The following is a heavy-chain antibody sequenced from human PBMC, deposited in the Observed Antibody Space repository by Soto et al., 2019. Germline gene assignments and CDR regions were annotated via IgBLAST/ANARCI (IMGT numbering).Heavy chain of an antibody. Sequence: EVQLLESGGGLVQPGGSLRLSCAASGFTFSSYAMSWVRQAPGKGLEWVSAISGSGGSTYYADSVKGRFTISRDNSKNTLYLQMNSLRAEDTAVYYCAKAVKVEWPYDFWSGDNWFDPWGQGTLVTVSS. CDR3: AKAVKVEWPYDFWSGDNWFDP. CDR1: GFTFSSYA. J-gene: IGHJ5*02. CDR2: ISGSGGST. V-gene: IGHV3-23*01. D-gene: IGHD3-3*01.